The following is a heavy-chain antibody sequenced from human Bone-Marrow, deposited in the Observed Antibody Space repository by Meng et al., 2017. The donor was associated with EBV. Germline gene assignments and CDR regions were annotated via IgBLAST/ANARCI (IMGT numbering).Heavy chain of an antibody. CDR2: IYYSGIT. J-gene: IGHJ5*02. CDR3: ATVKGGNYFPWFDP. CDR1: GASISGSSYL. V-gene: IGHV4-39*07. D-gene: IGHD3-9*01. Sequence: QLQRQESGPGLVKPSETLSLTGSVSGASISGSSYLWGWIRQSPGEGLEWIASIYYSGITYYNPSLKSRVSISVDTSNNQFSLRLTSVTAADTAVYYCATVKGGNYFPWFDPWGQGTLVTVSS.